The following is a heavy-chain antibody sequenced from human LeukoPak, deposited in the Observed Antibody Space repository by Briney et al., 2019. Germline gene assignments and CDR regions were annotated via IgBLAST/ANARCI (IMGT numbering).Heavy chain of an antibody. CDR3: ARARLYFDY. Sequence: PGGSLRLSCAASGFTFSTYWMAWVRQAPGKGLEWVANIKGDESARHQADSVKGRFTISRDNAKNSLYLQMNSLRAEDTAVYYCARARLYFDYWGQGTLVTVSS. CDR2: IKGDESAR. J-gene: IGHJ4*02. V-gene: IGHV3-7*01. CDR1: GFTFSTYW.